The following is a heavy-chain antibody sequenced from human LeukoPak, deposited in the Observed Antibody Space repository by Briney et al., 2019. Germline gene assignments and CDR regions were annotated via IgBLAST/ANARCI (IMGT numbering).Heavy chain of an antibody. Sequence: GGSLRLSCAASGFTFSNYAMSWVRQAPGKGLEWVSAITGSGGNTYYADSVKGRFTISRDNSKNTVFLQMNSLRAEDTAVYYCEKGGFYDFLSFYYLPHYWPRGTVDSV. J-gene: IGHJ4*02. D-gene: IGHD3-9*01. CDR2: ITGSGGNT. V-gene: IGHV3-23*01. CDR1: GFTFSNYA. CDR3: EKGGFYDFLSFYYLPHY.